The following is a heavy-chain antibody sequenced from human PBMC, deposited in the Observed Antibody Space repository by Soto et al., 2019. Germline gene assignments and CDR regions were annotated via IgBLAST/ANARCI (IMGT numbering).Heavy chain of an antibody. J-gene: IGHJ6*02. CDR1: GGSISSSNW. V-gene: IGHV4-4*02. CDR3: ARDGRSVAVAGAEKPYYYYYGMDV. CDR2: IYHSGST. D-gene: IGHD6-19*01. Sequence: PSETLSLTCAVSGGSISSSNWWSWVRQPPGKGLEWIGEIYHSGSTNYNPSLKSRVTISVDKSKNQFSLKLSSVTAADTAVYYCARDGRSVAVAGAEKPYYYYYGMDVWGQGTTVTVSS.